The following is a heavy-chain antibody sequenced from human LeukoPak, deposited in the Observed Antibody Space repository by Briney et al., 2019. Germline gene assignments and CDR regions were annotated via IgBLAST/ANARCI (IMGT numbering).Heavy chain of an antibody. J-gene: IGHJ4*02. V-gene: IGHV4-4*07. CDR1: GGSIRSYY. CDR3: ARGGSYGSGSYFHFDN. Sequence: PSETLSLTCTVSGGSIRSYYWSWIRQPAGKGLEWIGRIYSSGSANYNPSLKSRLTLSVDTSKNQFSLTLSSVTAADTAVYYCARGGSYGSGSYFHFDNWARDPWSPSPQ. CDR2: IYSSGSA. D-gene: IGHD3-10*01.